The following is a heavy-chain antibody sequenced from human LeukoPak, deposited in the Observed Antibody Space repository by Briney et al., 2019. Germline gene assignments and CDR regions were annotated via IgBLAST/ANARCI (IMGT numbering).Heavy chain of an antibody. CDR1: GGSISSSSYY. CDR2: IYYSGST. V-gene: IGHV4-39*01. CDR3: ARLGSSAPLYYFDY. J-gene: IGHJ4*02. Sequence: PSETLSLTCTVSGGSISSSSYYWGWIRQPPGKGLEWIGNIYYSGSTYYNPSLKSRVTISADTSKNQFSLKLSSVTAADSAMYYCARLGSSAPLYYFDYWGQGTLVPVSS. D-gene: IGHD6-19*01.